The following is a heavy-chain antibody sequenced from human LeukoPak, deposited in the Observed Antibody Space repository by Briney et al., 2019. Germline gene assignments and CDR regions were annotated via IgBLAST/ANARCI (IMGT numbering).Heavy chain of an antibody. CDR1: GFTFNSYA. V-gene: IGHV3-23*01. D-gene: IGHD3-3*01. CDR2: ISGSGGST. J-gene: IGHJ4*02. CDR3: AKDPPTIFRVDLVDY. Sequence: GGSLRLSCAAYGFTFNSYAMSWVRQAPGKGLEWVSAISGSGGSTHYADSVKGRFTISRDNSKNTLYLQMNSLRAEDTAVYYCAKDPPTIFRVDLVDYWGQGTLVTVSS.